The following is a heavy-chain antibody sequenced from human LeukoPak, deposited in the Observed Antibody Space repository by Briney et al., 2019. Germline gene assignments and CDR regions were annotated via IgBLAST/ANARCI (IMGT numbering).Heavy chain of an antibody. D-gene: IGHD4-23*01. CDR2: ISSSSNTI. CDR3: AREYGGNGLWDVS. V-gene: IGHV3-11*04. CDR1: GFTFSDYY. Sequence: GGSLRLSCAASGFTFSDYYMSWIRQAPGKGLEWVSYISSSSNTIYYADPVKGRFTISRDNAKNSLYLQMNSLRAEDTAIYYLAREYGGNGLWDVSWGQGTLVTVSS. J-gene: IGHJ5*02.